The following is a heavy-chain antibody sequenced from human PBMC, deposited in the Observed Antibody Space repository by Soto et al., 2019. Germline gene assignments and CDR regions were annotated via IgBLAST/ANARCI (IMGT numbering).Heavy chain of an antibody. CDR1: GFTFSSYG. Sequence: GGSLRLSCAASGFTFSSYGMHWVRQAPGKGLEWVAVIWYDGSNKYYADSVKGRFTISRDNSKNTLYLQMNSLRAEDTAVYYCAGIDSRRAFDIWGQGTMVTVSS. CDR2: IWYDGSNK. V-gene: IGHV3-33*01. J-gene: IGHJ3*02. D-gene: IGHD3-22*01. CDR3: AGIDSRRAFDI.